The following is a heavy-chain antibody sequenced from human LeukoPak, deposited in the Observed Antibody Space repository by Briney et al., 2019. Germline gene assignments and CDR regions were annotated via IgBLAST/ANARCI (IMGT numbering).Heavy chain of an antibody. Sequence: GGSLRLSCAASGFTFSSYAMHWVRQAPGKGLEWVAVISYVGSNKYYADSVKGRFTISRDNSKNTLYLQMNSLRAEDTAVYYCARDLSYGYDDYWGQGTLVTVSS. CDR3: ARDLSYGYDDY. D-gene: IGHD5-18*01. CDR1: GFTFSSYA. V-gene: IGHV3-30*04. CDR2: ISYVGSNK. J-gene: IGHJ4*02.